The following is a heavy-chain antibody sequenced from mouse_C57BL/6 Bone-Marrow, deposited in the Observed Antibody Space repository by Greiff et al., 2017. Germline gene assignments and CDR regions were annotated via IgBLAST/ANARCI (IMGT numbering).Heavy chain of an antibody. CDR2: IDPSDSYT. J-gene: IGHJ2*01. Sequence: QVQLQQPGAELVMPGASVKLSCKASGYTFTSYWMHWVKQRPGQGLEWIGEIDPSDSYTNYNQKFKGKSTLTVDKSSSTAYMQLSSLTSEDSAVYYCARSRVPYLDYWGQGTTLTVSS. CDR1: GYTFTSYW. V-gene: IGHV1-69*01. CDR3: ARSRVPYLDY.